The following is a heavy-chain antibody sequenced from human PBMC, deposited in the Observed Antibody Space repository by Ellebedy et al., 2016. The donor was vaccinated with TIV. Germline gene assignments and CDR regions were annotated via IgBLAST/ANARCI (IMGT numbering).Heavy chain of an antibody. J-gene: IGHJ6*02. CDR3: AKGGGVGATRGYYYYYGMDV. CDR1: GFTFSSYA. Sequence: GESLKISXAASGFTFSSYAMHWVRQAPGKGLEWVAVISYDGSNKYYADSVKGRFTISRDNSKNTLYLQMNSLRAEDTAVYYCAKGGGVGATRGYYYYYGMDVWGQGTTVTVSS. V-gene: IGHV3-30-3*01. CDR2: ISYDGSNK. D-gene: IGHD1-26*01.